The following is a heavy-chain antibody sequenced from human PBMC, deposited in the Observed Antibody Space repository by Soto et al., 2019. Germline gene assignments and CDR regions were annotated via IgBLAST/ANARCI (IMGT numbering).Heavy chain of an antibody. CDR3: ARDRGYESSLGLYY. D-gene: IGHD3-22*01. V-gene: IGHV4-31*03. J-gene: IGHJ4*02. Sequence: SETLSLTCTVSGGSISSGGYYWSWIRQHPGKGLEWIGYIYHSGSTYYNPSLKSRVTISVDTSKKQFSLKLSSVTAADTAVYFCARDRGYESSLGLYYWGQGTLVTVSS. CDR2: IYHSGST. CDR1: GGSISSGGYY.